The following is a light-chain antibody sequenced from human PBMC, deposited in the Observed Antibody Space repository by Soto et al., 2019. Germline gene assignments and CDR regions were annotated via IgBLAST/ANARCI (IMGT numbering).Light chain of an antibody. J-gene: IGKJ1*01. CDR1: KSVSSN. CDR2: DAS. V-gene: IGKV3-15*01. CDR3: QQYNNWSPWT. Sequence: EIVMTQSPANLSVSPGERATLSCRASKSVSSNLAWYQQKPGQAPRLLIYDASTRATGIPARFSGSGSGTEFTLTISSLQSEDFAVYYCQQYNNWSPWTFGQGTTVEI.